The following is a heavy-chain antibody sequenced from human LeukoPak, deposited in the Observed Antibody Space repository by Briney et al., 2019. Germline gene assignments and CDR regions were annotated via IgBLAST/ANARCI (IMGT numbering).Heavy chain of an antibody. CDR2: IYYSGST. V-gene: IGHV4-59*08. J-gene: IGHJ4*02. Sequence: SETLSLTCTVSGGSISSYYWSWIRQPPGKGLEWIGYIYYSGSTNYNPSLKSRVTISVDTSKNQSSLKLSSVTAADTAVYYCARNYRYYDSSGYYPIFDYWGQGTLVTVSS. CDR3: ARNYRYYDSSGYYPIFDY. D-gene: IGHD3-22*01. CDR1: GGSISSYY.